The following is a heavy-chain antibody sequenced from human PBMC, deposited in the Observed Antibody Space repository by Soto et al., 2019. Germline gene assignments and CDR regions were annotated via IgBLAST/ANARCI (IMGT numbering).Heavy chain of an antibody. CDR1: GGSISSGGYY. Sequence: NPSVTLSLTCTVSGGSISSGGYYWSSIRQHPGKGLEWIGYIYYSGSTYYNPSLKSRVTISVDTAKNQFSLKLSSVTAADTAVYYRARDPHGGNRDYYYYYGMDVWGQGTTVTVSS. D-gene: IGHD2-15*01. V-gene: IGHV4-31*03. CDR2: IYYSGST. CDR3: ARDPHGGNRDYYYYYGMDV. J-gene: IGHJ6*02.